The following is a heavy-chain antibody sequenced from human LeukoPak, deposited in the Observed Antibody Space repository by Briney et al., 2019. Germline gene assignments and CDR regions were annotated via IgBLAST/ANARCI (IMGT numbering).Heavy chain of an antibody. D-gene: IGHD3-9*01. Sequence: SETLSLTCTVSGGSISSYYWSWIRQPPGKGLEWIGYIYYSGSINYNPSLKSRVTISVDTSKNQFSLQLSSVTAADTAVYYCAGDILTGYYDSFDIWGQGTMVTVSS. V-gene: IGHV4-59*08. J-gene: IGHJ3*02. CDR3: AGDILTGYYDSFDI. CDR1: GGSISSYY. CDR2: IYYSGSI.